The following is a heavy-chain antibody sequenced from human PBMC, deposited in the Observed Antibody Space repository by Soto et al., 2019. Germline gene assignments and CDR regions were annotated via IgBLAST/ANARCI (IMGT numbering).Heavy chain of an antibody. J-gene: IGHJ6*02. Sequence: SETLSLTCAVSGGSISSGGYSWSWIRQPPGKGLEWIGYIYHSGSTYYNPSLKSRVTISVDTSKNQFSLKLSSVTAADTAVYYFARDQYSYGYGLRYYGMDVWGQGTTVTVSS. CDR1: GGSISSGGYS. V-gene: IGHV4-30-2*01. CDR2: IYHSGST. CDR3: ARDQYSYGYGLRYYGMDV. D-gene: IGHD5-18*01.